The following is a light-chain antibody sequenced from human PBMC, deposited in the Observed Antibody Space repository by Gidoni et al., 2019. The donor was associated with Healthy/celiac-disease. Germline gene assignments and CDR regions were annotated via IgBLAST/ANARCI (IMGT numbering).Light chain of an antibody. V-gene: IGKV4-1*01. CDR3: QQYYSTPWT. CDR1: QSVLYSSNNKKY. J-gene: IGKJ1*01. CDR2: WAS. Sequence: DIVMTQPPDSLAVSLGERATINCKSSQSVLYSSNNKKYLAWYQQKPGQPPKLLIYWASTRESGVPDRFSGSGSGTDFTLTISSLQAEDVAVYYCQQYYSTPWTFGQGTQVEIK.